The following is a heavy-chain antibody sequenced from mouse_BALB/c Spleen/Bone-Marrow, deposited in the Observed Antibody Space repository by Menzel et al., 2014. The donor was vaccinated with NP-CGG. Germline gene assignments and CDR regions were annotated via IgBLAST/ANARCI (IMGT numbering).Heavy chain of an antibody. Sequence: EVKLMESGAELVKPGASVKLSCTASGFNIKDTYMHWVKQRPEQGLEWIGRIDPANGNTKYDPKFQGKATITADTSSNTAYLQLSSLTSEDSAVYFCARGITTRGGDCWGQGTTLTVSS. CDR3: ARGITTRGGDC. V-gene: IGHV14-3*02. CDR1: GFNIKDTY. D-gene: IGHD2-4*01. CDR2: IDPANGNT. J-gene: IGHJ2*01.